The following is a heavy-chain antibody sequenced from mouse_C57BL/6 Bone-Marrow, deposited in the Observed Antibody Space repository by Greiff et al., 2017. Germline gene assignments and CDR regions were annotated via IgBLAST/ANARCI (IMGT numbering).Heavy chain of an antibody. CDR2: IDPEDGET. CDR1: GFNIKDYY. D-gene: IGHD1-1*01. Sequence: EVQLQQSGAELVKPGASVKLSCTASGFNIKDYYIHWVKQRTEQGLEWIGRIDPEDGETKYAPKFQDKATITADTSSNTAYLQLSSLTSEDTAVYYYTRSLIYYGTNYWVQGTTLTVSS. V-gene: IGHV14-2*01. CDR3: TRSLIYYGTNY. J-gene: IGHJ2*01.